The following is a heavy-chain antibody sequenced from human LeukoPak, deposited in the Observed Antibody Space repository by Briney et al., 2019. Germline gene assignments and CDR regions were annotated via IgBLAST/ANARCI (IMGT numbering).Heavy chain of an antibody. CDR3: ARGLWFGELGYDY. CDR2: ITTSSSYT. Sequence: GGSLRLSCEASGFSFSSYNMDWVRQTPGKGLEWISSITTSSSYTFYADSVKGRFTISRDNARNSLYLQMNSLTAEDTAVYYCARGLWFGELGYDYWGQGTLVTVSS. D-gene: IGHD3-10*01. V-gene: IGHV3-21*01. CDR1: GFSFSSYN. J-gene: IGHJ4*02.